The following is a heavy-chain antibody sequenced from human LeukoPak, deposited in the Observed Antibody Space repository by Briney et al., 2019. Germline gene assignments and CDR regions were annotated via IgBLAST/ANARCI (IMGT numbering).Heavy chain of an antibody. D-gene: IGHD5-12*01. CDR3: ARGRNVVATSGYFDY. V-gene: IGHV3-30-3*01. J-gene: IGHJ4*02. Sequence: PGGSLRLSCAASGFTFSSYAMHWVRQAPGKGLEWVATISYEGDNKYYEDSLKGRFTISRDNSKNTLYLQMNSLRGEDTAVYFCARGRNVVATSGYFDYWGQGTLVTVSS. CDR2: ISYEGDNK. CDR1: GFTFSSYA.